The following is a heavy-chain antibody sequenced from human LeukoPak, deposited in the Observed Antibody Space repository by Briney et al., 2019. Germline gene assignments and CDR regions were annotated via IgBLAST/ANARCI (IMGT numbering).Heavy chain of an antibody. CDR2: ISYDGSHK. J-gene: IGHJ4*02. D-gene: IGHD6-19*01. Sequence: GRSLRLSCAASGFTFSSYGMHWVRQAPGKGLEWVAVISYDGSHKYYADSVKGRLIISRDNSKNTLYLQMNSLRAEDTAVYYCAKDASDSSGWYYFDYWSQGTLVTVSS. CDR1: GFTFSSYG. V-gene: IGHV3-30*18. CDR3: AKDASDSSGWYYFDY.